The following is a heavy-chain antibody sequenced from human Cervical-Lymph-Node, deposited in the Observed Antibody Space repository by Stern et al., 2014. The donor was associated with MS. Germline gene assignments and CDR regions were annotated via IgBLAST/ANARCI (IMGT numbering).Heavy chain of an antibody. CDR1: GYTFTNNW. J-gene: IGHJ6*02. D-gene: IGHD1-1*01. V-gene: IGHV5-51*01. CDR3: ARHPPRRKWDDPNYGMDV. Sequence: VQLVESGAEVKKPGESLKISCKGSGYTFTNNWIAWVRQMPGKGLEWMGIIYPDDSDIRYSPSLQGQVPISADKSISTAYRQWSSLKAADSAVNYCARHPPRRKWDDPNYGMDVWGQGTTVTVSS. CDR2: IYPDDSDI.